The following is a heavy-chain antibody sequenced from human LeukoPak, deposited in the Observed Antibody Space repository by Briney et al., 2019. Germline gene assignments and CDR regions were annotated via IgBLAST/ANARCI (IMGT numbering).Heavy chain of an antibody. CDR3: ARGEDGTGDYRPTYFDS. CDR1: GGSISSYY. Sequence: SETLSLTCTVSGGSISSYYWSWIRQPPGKGLEWIGYIYYSGSTNYNPSLKSRVTISVDTSKNQFSLKLSSVTAADTAVYYCARGEDGTGDYRPTYFDSWGQGTLVTVSS. J-gene: IGHJ4*02. V-gene: IGHV4-59*08. CDR2: IYYSGST. D-gene: IGHD4-17*01.